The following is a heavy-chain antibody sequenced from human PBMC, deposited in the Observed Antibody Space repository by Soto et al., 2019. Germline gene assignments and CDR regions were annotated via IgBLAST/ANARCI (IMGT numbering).Heavy chain of an antibody. Sequence: SETLSLTCTVSGGSISSGPYSWGWIRQPPGKGLEWIGTFYYSGSTNYNPSLESRVTISVDTSRNQFSLKVSSVTAADTAVYYCARLGGNFSSTSCYGHYTIDVRGQGTTVTGSS. CDR1: GGSISSGPYS. CDR2: FYYSGST. J-gene: IGHJ6*02. V-gene: IGHV4-39*01. CDR3: ARLGGNFSSTSCYGHYTIDV. D-gene: IGHD2-2*01.